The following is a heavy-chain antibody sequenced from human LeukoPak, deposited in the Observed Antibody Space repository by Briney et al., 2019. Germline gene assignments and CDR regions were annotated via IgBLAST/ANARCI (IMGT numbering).Heavy chain of an antibody. CDR2: ISAQHGQT. D-gene: IGHD2-8*01. V-gene: IGHV1-18*01. J-gene: IGHJ4*02. CDR1: GYSENFYG. Sequence: ASVKHSCKTSGYSENFYGITWVRKVAGQGLEWMGWISAQHGQTEYAPNSQDRVTMTTDTYTNTAYMELRSLRSDDTAVYYCAGSLGYCTSNVCYLKYWGQGTLVTVSS. CDR3: AGSLGYCTSNVCYLKY.